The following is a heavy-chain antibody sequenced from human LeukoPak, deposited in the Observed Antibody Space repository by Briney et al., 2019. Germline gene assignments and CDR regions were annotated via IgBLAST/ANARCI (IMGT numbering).Heavy chain of an antibody. CDR2: ISSSSTYI. V-gene: IGHV3-21*01. D-gene: IGHD1-1*01. J-gene: IGHJ5*02. CDR3: ASVTKTALENWFDP. Sequence: GGSLRLSCEASGFTFSSYTMIWVRQAPGKGLEWVSSISSSSTYIYYEDSVKGRFTISRDNAKNSLFLQMNSLRAEDTAVYYCASVTKTALENWFDPWGQGTLVTVSS. CDR1: GFTFSSYT.